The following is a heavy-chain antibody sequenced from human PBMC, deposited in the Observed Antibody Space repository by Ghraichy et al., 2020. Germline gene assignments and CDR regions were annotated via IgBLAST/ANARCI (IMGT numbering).Heavy chain of an antibody. CDR3: ARDRGTGRYYYYGMDV. D-gene: IGHD3/OR15-3a*01. Sequence: SETLSLTCTVSGGSISSYYWSWIRQPPGKGLEWIRYIYYSGSTNYNHSLKSRVTISVDTSKNQFSLKLSSVTAADTAVYYCARDRGTGRYYYYGMDVWGQGTTVTVSS. CDR2: IYYSGST. CDR1: GGSISSYY. V-gene: IGHV4-59*01. J-gene: IGHJ6*02.